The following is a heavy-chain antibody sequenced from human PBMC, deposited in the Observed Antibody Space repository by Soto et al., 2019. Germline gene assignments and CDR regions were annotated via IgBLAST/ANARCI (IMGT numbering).Heavy chain of an antibody. CDR3: ASMHRKDYYGMDV. CDR1: GYSISSGYY. Sequence: PSETLSLTCAVSGYSISSGYYWGWIRQPPGKGLEWIGSIYHSGSTYYNPSLKSRVTISVDTSKNQFSLKLSSVTAADTAVYYCASMHRKDYYGMDVWGQGTTVTVSS. J-gene: IGHJ6*02. V-gene: IGHV4-38-2*01. CDR2: IYHSGST. D-gene: IGHD2-2*01.